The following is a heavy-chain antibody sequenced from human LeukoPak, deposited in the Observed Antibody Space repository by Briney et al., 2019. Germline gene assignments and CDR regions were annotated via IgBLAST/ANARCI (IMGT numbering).Heavy chain of an antibody. Sequence: SETLSLTCTVSGGSISSGSYYWSWIRQPAGKGLEWIGRIYTSGSTNYNPSLKSRVTISVDTSKNQFSLKLTSVTAADTAVYYCARQGDYRYPFDSWGQGTLVTVSS. J-gene: IGHJ4*02. CDR3: ARQGDYRYPFDS. CDR1: GGSISSGSYY. CDR2: IYTSGST. V-gene: IGHV4-61*02. D-gene: IGHD3-16*02.